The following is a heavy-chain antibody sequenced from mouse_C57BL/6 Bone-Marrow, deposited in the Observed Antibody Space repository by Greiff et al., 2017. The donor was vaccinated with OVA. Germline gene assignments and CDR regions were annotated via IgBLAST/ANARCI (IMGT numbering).Heavy chain of an antibody. Sequence: QVQLKESGPGLVAPSQSLSITCTVSGFSLTSYGVHWVRQPPGKGLEWLVVIWSDGSTTYNSALKSRLSISKDNSKSQVFLKMNSLQTDDTAMYYCARHERLRPIDYAMDYWGQGTSVTVSS. V-gene: IGHV2-6-1*01. J-gene: IGHJ4*01. CDR2: IWSDGST. CDR1: GFSLTSYG. CDR3: ARHERLRPIDYAMDY. D-gene: IGHD2-4*01.